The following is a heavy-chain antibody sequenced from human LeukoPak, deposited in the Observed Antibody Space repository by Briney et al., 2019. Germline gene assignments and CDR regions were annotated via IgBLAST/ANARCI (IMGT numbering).Heavy chain of an antibody. J-gene: IGHJ1*01. V-gene: IGHV3-9*01. CDR3: AKDSTASGPGYFQH. CDR1: GFTFDDYA. CDR2: ISWNSGSI. Sequence: PGGSLRLSCAASGFTFDDYAMHWVRHAPGKGLEWVSGISWNSGSIGYADSVKGRFTTSRDNAKNSLYLQMNSLRAEDTALYYCAKDSTASGPGYFQHWGQGTLVTVSP. D-gene: IGHD2-15*01.